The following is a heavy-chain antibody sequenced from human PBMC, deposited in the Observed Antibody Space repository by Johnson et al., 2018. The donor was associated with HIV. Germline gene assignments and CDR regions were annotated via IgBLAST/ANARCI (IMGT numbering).Heavy chain of an antibody. V-gene: IGHV3-30*04. J-gene: IGHJ3*02. CDR3: ARDGTTGPSGDAFDI. CDR2: ISYDGSNK. Sequence: QVQLVESGGGVVQPGRSLRLSCAASGFTFSSYSMHWVRQAPGKGLEWVAVISYDGSNKYYVDSVKGRFTISRDNSKNTLYLQMNSLRTEDTAVYYRARDGTTGPSGDAFDIWGQGTMVTFSS. CDR1: GFTFSSYS. D-gene: IGHD4-17*01.